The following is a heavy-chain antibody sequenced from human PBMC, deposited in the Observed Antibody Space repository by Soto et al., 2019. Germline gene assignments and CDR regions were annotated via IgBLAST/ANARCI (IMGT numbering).Heavy chain of an antibody. Sequence: ASVKVSCKASGYTFTSYGISWVRQAPGQGLEWMGWISAYNGKTNYAQKLQGRVTMTTDTSTSTAYMELRSLRSDDTAVYYCAREAVPAAMPSYYFDYWGQGTLVTVS. CDR3: AREAVPAAMPSYYFDY. D-gene: IGHD2-2*01. CDR2: ISAYNGKT. V-gene: IGHV1-18*01. CDR1: GYTFTSYG. J-gene: IGHJ4*02.